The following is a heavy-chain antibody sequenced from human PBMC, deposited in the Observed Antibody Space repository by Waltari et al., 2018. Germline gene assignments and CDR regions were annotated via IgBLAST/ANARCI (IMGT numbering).Heavy chain of an antibody. V-gene: IGHV3-49*03. CDR2: IRSKAYGGTT. CDR3: TRVDCSSSSCYRGFDY. J-gene: IGHJ4*02. CDR1: GFTFGDYA. D-gene: IGHD2-2*01. Sequence: EVHLAESGGDLVQPGRSLRLSCTVSGFTFGDYAMSWFRQAPGKGLGGGGLIRSKAYGGTTEYAASVKGRFTISRDDSKSIAYRQMNSLKTEDTAVYFCTRVDCSSSSCYRGFDYWGQGTLVSVSS.